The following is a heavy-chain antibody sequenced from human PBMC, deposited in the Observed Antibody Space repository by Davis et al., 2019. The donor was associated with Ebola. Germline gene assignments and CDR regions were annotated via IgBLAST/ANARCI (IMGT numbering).Heavy chain of an antibody. CDR2: ISQTGSA. Sequence: PSETLSLTCAACCASCSGHDPNWIRHPPGKGLDWLGEISQTGSANSNPSLKGRVTISVDTSKNQFSLKLSSVTAADTAMYYCARGVNWNPLRKYYFDYWGQGTLVTFSS. V-gene: IGHV4-34*01. CDR1: CASCSGHD. CDR3: ARGVNWNPLRKYYFDY. D-gene: IGHD1-1*01. J-gene: IGHJ4*02.